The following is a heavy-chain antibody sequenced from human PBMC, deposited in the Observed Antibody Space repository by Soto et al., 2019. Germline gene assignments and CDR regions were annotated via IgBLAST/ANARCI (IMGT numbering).Heavy chain of an antibody. Sequence: ASVKGSWKASGYTFTGYYVRWVLQAPGQGLEWMGWINPNSGGTNYAQKFQGRVTMTRDTSISTAYMELSRLRSDDTAVYYCARDHAKLDLGYWAQGTLVTVSS. V-gene: IGHV1-2*02. J-gene: IGHJ4*02. CDR3: ARDHAKLDLGY. CDR2: INPNSGGT. D-gene: IGHD1-7*01. CDR1: GYTFTGYY.